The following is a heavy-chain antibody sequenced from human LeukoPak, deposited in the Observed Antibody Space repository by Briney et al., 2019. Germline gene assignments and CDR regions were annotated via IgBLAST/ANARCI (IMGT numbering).Heavy chain of an antibody. CDR3: TTARNMVRGVIPLDY. J-gene: IGHJ4*02. CDR1: GFTFSNAW. D-gene: IGHD3-10*01. CDR2: IRSKTDGGTT. Sequence: GGSLRLSCAASGFTFSNAWMSWVRQAPGKGVEWVGRIRSKTDGGTTDYAAPVKGRFTISRDDSKNTLYLQMNSLKTGDTAVYYCTTARNMVRGVIPLDYWGQGTLVTVSS. V-gene: IGHV3-15*01.